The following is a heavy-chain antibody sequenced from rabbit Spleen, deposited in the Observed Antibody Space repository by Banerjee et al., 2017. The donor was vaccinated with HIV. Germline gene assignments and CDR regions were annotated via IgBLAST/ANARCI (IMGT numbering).Heavy chain of an antibody. Sequence: QSLEESGGDLVKPGASLTLTCIASGVSFSGSSYMCWVRQAPGKGLEWIACIDTGSSGFTYFASWAKDRFTISRENAQNTVFLQMTSLTAADTATYFCARDGAGGSYFALWGQGTLVTVS. CDR1: GVSFSGSSY. J-gene: IGHJ3*01. V-gene: IGHV1S40*01. CDR2: IDTGSSGFT. D-gene: IGHD8-1*01. CDR3: ARDGAGGSYFAL.